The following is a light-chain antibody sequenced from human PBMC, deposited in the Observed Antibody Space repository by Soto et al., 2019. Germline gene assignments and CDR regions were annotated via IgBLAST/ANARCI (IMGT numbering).Light chain of an antibody. Sequence: DIQMTQSPSSLSASVGDRVTITCRASQNIGVYLNWYQKKPGKAPKLLIHAASSLHSGVPSTFSGSGSGTDFALTISSLQPEDFATYYCHQIAANPRTFAQGTKVEIK. CDR1: QNIGVY. CDR3: HQIAANPRT. CDR2: AAS. J-gene: IGKJ1*01. V-gene: IGKV1-39*01.